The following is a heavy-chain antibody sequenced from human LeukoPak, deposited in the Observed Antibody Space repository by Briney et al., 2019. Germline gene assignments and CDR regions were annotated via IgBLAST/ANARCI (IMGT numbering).Heavy chain of an antibody. CDR2: IYHSGST. D-gene: IGHD2-15*01. CDR1: TYSISSGYY. Sequence: PSETLSLTCTVSTYSISSGYYWGWIRRPPGKGLEWIGNIYHSGSTYYNPSLKSRVTISVDTSKNQFSLKLSSVTAADTAVYYCARDGVAAYRSYWYFDLWGRGTLVTVSS. J-gene: IGHJ2*01. CDR3: ARDGVAAYRSYWYFDL. V-gene: IGHV4-38-2*02.